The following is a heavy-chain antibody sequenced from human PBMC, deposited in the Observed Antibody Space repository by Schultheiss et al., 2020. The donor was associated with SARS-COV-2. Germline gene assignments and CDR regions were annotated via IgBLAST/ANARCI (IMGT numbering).Heavy chain of an antibody. CDR3: ARSYYDRWNGYYEPPYLDY. CDR1: DDSFNSGYFY. CDR2: IRSSGNT. V-gene: IGHV4-61*01. Sequence: SETLSLTCSVSDDSFNSGYFYWSWIRQPPGKGLEWIGHIRSSGNTIYNPSLNSRFTLSVDTSKREFSLRLDSATTADAAVYFCARSYYDRWNGYYEPPYLDYWGQGALVTVSS. J-gene: IGHJ4*02. D-gene: IGHD3/OR15-3a*01.